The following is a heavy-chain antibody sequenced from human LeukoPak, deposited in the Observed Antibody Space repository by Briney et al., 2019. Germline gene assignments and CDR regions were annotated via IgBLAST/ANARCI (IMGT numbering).Heavy chain of an antibody. Sequence: PGGSLRLSCAASGFTFSNYAMSWVRQAPGKGLEWVSSISGSGDSTYYADSVKGRFTISRDNSKNTLYLQMNSLRAEDTAVYYCAAVLTGYYSPLDYWGQGTLVTVSS. CDR2: ISGSGDST. CDR1: GFTFSNYA. V-gene: IGHV3-23*01. CDR3: AAVLTGYYSPLDY. D-gene: IGHD3-9*01. J-gene: IGHJ4*02.